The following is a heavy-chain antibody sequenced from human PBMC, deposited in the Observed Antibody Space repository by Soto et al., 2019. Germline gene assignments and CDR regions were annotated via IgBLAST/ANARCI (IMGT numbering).Heavy chain of an antibody. CDR3: VRNNRGLGAFDI. D-gene: IGHD5-12*01. J-gene: IGHJ3*02. CDR1: GGTFSSYA. V-gene: IGHV1-69*13. Sequence: ASVKVSCKASGGTFSSYAISWVRQAPGQGLEWMGGIIPIFGTANYAQKFQGRVTITADESTSTAYMELSSLRSEDTAVYYCVRNNRGLGAFDIWGQGTMVTVSS. CDR2: IIPIFGTA.